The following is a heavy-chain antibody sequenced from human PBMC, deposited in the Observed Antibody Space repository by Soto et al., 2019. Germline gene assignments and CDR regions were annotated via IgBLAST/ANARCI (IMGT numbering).Heavy chain of an antibody. D-gene: IGHD3-3*01. CDR3: AAHRVLDDYGDY. Sequence: EVQLVESGGGLVKPGGSLRLSCAASGFTFSSYSMNWVRQAPGKGLEWVSSISSSSSYIYYADSVKGRFTISRDNAKNSLYLQMNSLRAEDTAVYYCAAHRVLDDYGDYWGQGTLVTVSS. CDR2: ISSSSSYI. J-gene: IGHJ4*02. V-gene: IGHV3-21*01. CDR1: GFTFSSYS.